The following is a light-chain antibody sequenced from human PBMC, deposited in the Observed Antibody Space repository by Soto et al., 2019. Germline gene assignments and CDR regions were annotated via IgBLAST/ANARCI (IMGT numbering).Light chain of an antibody. CDR3: CSFAGSSTPVV. V-gene: IGLV2-23*01. CDR2: EGS. Sequence: QSALTQPASVSGSPGQSITISCTGTSSDVGSYNLVSWYQQHPGKAPKLMIYEGSKPPSGVSHRFSGSKSGNTASLTISGLQAEDEADYYCCSFAGSSTPVVFGGGTKLTVL. J-gene: IGLJ2*01. CDR1: SSDVGSYNL.